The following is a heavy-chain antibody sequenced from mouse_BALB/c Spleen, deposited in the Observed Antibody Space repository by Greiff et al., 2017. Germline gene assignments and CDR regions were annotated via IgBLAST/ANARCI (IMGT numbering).Heavy chain of an antibody. D-gene: IGHD2-1*01. CDR1: GFSLTSYG. CDR3: AREGYGNYVGAMDY. CDR2: IWAGGST. J-gene: IGHJ4*01. V-gene: IGHV2-9*02. Sequence: VKLVESGPGLVAPSQSLSITCTVSGFSLTSYGVHWVRQPPGKGLEWLGVIWAGGSTNYNSALMSRLSISKDNSKSQVFLKMNSLQTDDTAMYYCAREGYGNYVGAMDYWGQGTSVTVSS.